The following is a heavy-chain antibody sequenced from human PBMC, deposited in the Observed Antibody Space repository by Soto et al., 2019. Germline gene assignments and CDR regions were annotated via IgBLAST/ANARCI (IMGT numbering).Heavy chain of an antibody. V-gene: IGHV3-23*01. CDR2: ISGSGGST. J-gene: IGHJ4*02. CDR1: GFTFSSYA. Sequence: EVQLLESGGGLVQPGGSLRLSCAASGFTFSSYAMSWVRQAPGQGLEWVSAISGSGGSTYYADSVKGRFTISRDNSKNPLYLQMNRLRAEDTAVYYCAKHWNYQLDYWGQGTLVTVSS. CDR3: AKHWNYQLDY. D-gene: IGHD1-7*01.